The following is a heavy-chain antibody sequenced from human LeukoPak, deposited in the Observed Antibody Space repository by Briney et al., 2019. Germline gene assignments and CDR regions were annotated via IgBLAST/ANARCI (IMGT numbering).Heavy chain of an antibody. V-gene: IGHV1-69*04. CDR3: ARPASHYYDSSGTQFDY. D-gene: IGHD3-22*01. CDR1: GGTFSTYA. Sequence: GSSVKVSCKSSGGTFSTYAISWVQQAPGQGLEWMGRIIPILGIANYAQKFQGRVTITADKSTSTAYMELSSLRSEDTAVYYCARPASHYYDSSGTQFDYWGQGTLVTVSS. J-gene: IGHJ4*02. CDR2: IIPILGIA.